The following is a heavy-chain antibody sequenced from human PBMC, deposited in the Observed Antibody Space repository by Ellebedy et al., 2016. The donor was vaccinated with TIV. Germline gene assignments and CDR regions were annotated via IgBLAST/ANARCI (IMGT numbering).Heavy chain of an antibody. CDR3: ARDYVGSYEY. CDR1: GGTFSSYA. J-gene: IGHJ4*02. V-gene: IGHV1-69*13. D-gene: IGHD3-10*01. CDR2: IIPMFGTG. Sequence: AASVKVSCKASGGTFSSYAISWVRQAPGQGLEWMGGIIPMFGTGNYAQKFQGRVTISADESTSTAYMELNSLTSDDTAVYYCARDYVGSYEYWGQGTLVAVSS.